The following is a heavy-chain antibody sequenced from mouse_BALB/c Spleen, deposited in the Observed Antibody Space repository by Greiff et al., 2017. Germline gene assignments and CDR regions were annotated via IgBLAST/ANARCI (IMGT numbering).Heavy chain of an antibody. CDR3: AREGGWDDYAMDY. D-gene: IGHD4-1*01. V-gene: IGHV3-6*02. CDR2: ISYDGSN. Sequence: EVQLQESGPGLVKPSQSLSLTCSVTGYSITSGYYWNWIRQFPGNKLEWMGYISYDGSNNYNPSLKNRISITRDTSKNQFFLKLNSVTTEDTATDYCAREGGWDDYAMDYWGQGTSVTVSS. CDR1: GYSITSGYY. J-gene: IGHJ4*01.